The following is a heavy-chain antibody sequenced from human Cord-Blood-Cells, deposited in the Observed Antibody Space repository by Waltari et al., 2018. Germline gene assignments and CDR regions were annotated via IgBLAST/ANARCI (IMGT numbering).Heavy chain of an antibody. Sequence: SYGMHWVRQAPGKGLEWVAVISYDGSNKYYADSVKGRFTISRDNSKNTLYLQMNSLRAEDTAVYYCAKVAGDGPDYWGQGNLVTVSS. D-gene: IGHD6-19*01. CDR1: SYG. CDR3: AKVAGDGPDY. CDR2: ISYDGSNK. J-gene: IGHJ4*02. V-gene: IGHV3-30*18.